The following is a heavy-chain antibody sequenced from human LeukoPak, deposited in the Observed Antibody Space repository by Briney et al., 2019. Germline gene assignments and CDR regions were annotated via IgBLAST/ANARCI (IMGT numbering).Heavy chain of an antibody. CDR2: IIPIFGTA. CDR3: ARDNTTAAAQPLSYYYGMDV. CDR1: GGTFSSYA. Sequence: RASVKVSCKASGGTFSSYAISWVRQAPGQGLEWMGGIIPIFGTANYAQKFQGRVTITADESTSTAYMELSSLRSEDTAVYYCARDNTTAAAQPLSYYYGMDVWGQGTTVTVSS. V-gene: IGHV1-69*13. D-gene: IGHD6-13*01. J-gene: IGHJ6*02.